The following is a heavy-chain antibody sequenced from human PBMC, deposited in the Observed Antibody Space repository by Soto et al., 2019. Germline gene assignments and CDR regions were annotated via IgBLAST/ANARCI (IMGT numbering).Heavy chain of an antibody. J-gene: IGHJ4*02. CDR3: AQSIYGDYVAYAY. CDR2: INHSGST. D-gene: IGHD4-17*01. CDR1: GGNIGGYY. V-gene: IGHV4-34*08. Sequence: SQTLCLTWAVYGGNIGGYYCSRISKPPGKGLEWIGEINHSGSTNYNPSLKSRVTISVDTSKNQFSLKLSSVTAADTAVYYCAQSIYGDYVAYAYWGQGTLVTVSS.